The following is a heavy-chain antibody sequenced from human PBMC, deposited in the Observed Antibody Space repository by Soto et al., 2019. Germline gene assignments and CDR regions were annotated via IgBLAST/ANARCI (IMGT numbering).Heavy chain of an antibody. J-gene: IGHJ6*02. CDR1: GFTFSSYS. CDR2: ISSSSSYI. V-gene: IGHV3-21*01. D-gene: IGHD3-22*01. Sequence: GGSLRLSCAASGFTFSSYSMNWVRQAPGKGLEWVSSISSSSSYIYYADSVKGRFTISRDNAKNSLYLQMNSLRAEDTAVYYCARATYYYDSSGQYYYYYGMDVWGQGTTVTVSS. CDR3: ARATYYYDSSGQYYYYYGMDV.